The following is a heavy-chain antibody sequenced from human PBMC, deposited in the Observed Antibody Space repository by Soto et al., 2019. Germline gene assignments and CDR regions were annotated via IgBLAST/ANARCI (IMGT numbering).Heavy chain of an antibody. CDR2: IFSNDEK. V-gene: IGHV2-26*01. CDR1: GFSLSNARMG. Sequence: SGPTLVNPTETLTLTRTVSGFSLSNARMGVSWIRQPPGKALEWLAHIFSNDEKSYSTSLKSRLTISKDTSKSQVVLTMTNMDPVDTATYYCARLRDTAGTIDYWGQGTLVTVSS. J-gene: IGHJ4*02. D-gene: IGHD5-18*01. CDR3: ARLRDTAGTIDY.